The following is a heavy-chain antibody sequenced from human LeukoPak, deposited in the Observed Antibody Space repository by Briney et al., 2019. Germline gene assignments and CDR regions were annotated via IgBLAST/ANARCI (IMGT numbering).Heavy chain of an antibody. J-gene: IGHJ4*02. CDR1: GYTFTRYY. CDR2: INPSGGST. Sequence: ASVKVSCKASGYTFTRYYMHWVRQAPGQGLEWMGIINPSGGSTSYAQKFQCRVTMTRDMSTSTVYMELSSLRSEDTAVYYCARDRSSYGFTDDYWGQGTLVTVSS. D-gene: IGHD1-26*01. CDR3: ARDRSSYGFTDDY. V-gene: IGHV1-46*01.